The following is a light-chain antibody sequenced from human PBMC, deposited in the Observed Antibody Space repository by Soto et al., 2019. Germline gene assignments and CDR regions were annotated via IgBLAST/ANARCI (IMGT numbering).Light chain of an antibody. CDR1: QSISSW. CDR2: KAS. J-gene: IGKJ1*01. V-gene: IGKV1-5*03. CDR3: QQYKSYSWT. Sequence: DIQVAQAPSTVVEGVGDRVTVCCMDSQSISSWLAWYQQKPGKAPKLLIYKASSIESGVPSRFSGSGSGAEFTRTIGSLQPDNFAAYYCQQYKSYSWTFGQGTKV.